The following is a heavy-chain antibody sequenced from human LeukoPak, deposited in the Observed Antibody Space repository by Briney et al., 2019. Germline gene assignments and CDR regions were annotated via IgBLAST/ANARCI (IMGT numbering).Heavy chain of an antibody. D-gene: IGHD5-18*01. J-gene: IGHJ4*02. CDR3: ATEKTRIQLWLRRPLDY. CDR2: FDPEDGET. Sequence: ASVKVSCKVSGYTLTELSMHWVRQAPGKGLEWMGGFDPEDGETIYAQKFQGRVAMTEDTSTDTAYMELSSLRSEDTAVYYCATEKTRIQLWLRRPLDYWGQGTLVTVSS. V-gene: IGHV1-24*01. CDR1: GYTLTELS.